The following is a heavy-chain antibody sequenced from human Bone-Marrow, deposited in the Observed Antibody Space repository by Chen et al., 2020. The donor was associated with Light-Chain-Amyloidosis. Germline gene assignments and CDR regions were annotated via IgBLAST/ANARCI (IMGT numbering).Heavy chain of an antibody. CDR2: TRGRGDGA. D-gene: IGHD3-16*01. CDR1: GFSFNNYA. Sequence: EVRLVESGGGFVQPGGSLRLSCAASGFSFNNYAMSWVRQAPGKGLEWGSTTRGRGDGAYYADSVKGRLTVSRDNSKNTLFLQMSSLRAEDTAIYFCAKTFYPFTEAPGNFDHWGQGTLVTVSS. J-gene: IGHJ4*02. V-gene: IGHV3-23*04. CDR3: AKTFYPFTEAPGNFDH.